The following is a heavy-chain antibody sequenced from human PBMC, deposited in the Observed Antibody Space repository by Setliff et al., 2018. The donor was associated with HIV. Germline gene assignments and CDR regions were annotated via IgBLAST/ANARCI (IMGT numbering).Heavy chain of an antibody. D-gene: IGHD1-7*01. CDR3: TRGPGGTVPKPLEAFDV. V-gene: IGHV4-59*11. Sequence: ASETLSLTCSISGATIHYHYWSWIRQPPGKGLEWIGYVDYSGDTEYNPSLQRRATISRDPSKSQVSLNLNSATAADTAVYYCTRGPGGTVPKPLEAFDVWGRGAVVTVS. CDR1: GATIHYHY. J-gene: IGHJ3*01. CDR2: VDYSGDT.